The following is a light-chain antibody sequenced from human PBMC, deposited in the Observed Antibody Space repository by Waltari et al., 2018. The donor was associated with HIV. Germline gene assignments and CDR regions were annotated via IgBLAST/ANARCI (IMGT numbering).Light chain of an antibody. Sequence: EIVMTQSPATLSVSAGERVTLSCRANQSVNSNLAWYQQKPGQAPRLLIYGASTRAAGIPARFSGSGSGTEFTLTISSLQSEDFAVYYCQRYNNWPPAWTFGQGTKVEIK. CDR3: QRYNNWPPAWT. CDR2: GAS. J-gene: IGKJ1*01. CDR1: QSVNSN. V-gene: IGKV3-15*01.